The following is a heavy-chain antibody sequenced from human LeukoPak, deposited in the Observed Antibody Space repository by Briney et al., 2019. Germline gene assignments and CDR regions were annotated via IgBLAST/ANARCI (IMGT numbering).Heavy chain of an antibody. Sequence: ASVKVSCKASGYALTSFGINWVRQAPGQGLEWVGWINTYYGNTDYAQKLQDRVTLTTDTSTNIAYMELRSLRSDDTAVYYCARDTYCSSTSCFPYYMDVWGTGTTVTVSS. V-gene: IGHV1-18*01. CDR3: ARDTYCSSTSCFPYYMDV. D-gene: IGHD2-2*01. CDR2: INTYYGNT. CDR1: GYALTSFG. J-gene: IGHJ6*03.